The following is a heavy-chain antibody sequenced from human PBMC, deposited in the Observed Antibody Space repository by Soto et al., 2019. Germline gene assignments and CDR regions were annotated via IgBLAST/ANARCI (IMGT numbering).Heavy chain of an antibody. CDR1: GFTFSSYG. Sequence: QVQLVESGGGVVQPGRSLRLSCAASGFTFSSYGMHWVRQAPGKGLEWVAVISYDGIYKYYADSVKGRFTISRDNSKNTLYLQMNSLRAEDTAVYYCAKTNWNYEKCWYFDLWGRGTLVTVSS. D-gene: IGHD1-7*01. CDR3: AKTNWNYEKCWYFDL. J-gene: IGHJ2*01. CDR2: ISYDGIYK. V-gene: IGHV3-30*18.